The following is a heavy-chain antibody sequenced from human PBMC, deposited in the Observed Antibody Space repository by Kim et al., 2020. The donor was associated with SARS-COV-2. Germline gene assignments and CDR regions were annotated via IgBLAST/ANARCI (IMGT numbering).Heavy chain of an antibody. CDR1: GFTFSAYD. Sequence: GGSLRLSCATSGFTFSAYDMNWVRQVPGMGLEWLSFITKTSTTIYYADSVEGRFTISRDNAKNSLSLPMNSLRDEDTALYNCVRDRTGRAFDMWGQATMV. V-gene: IGHV3-48*02. CDR3: VRDRTGRAFDM. CDR2: ITKTSTTI. J-gene: IGHJ3*02. D-gene: IGHD3-10*01.